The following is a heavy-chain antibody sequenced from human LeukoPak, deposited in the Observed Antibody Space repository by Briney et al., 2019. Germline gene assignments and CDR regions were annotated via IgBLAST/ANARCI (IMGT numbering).Heavy chain of an antibody. J-gene: IGHJ4*03. CDR2: INHSGST. CDR1: GGSFSGYY. D-gene: IGHD3-16*01. CDR3: ASLRVPGYFDY. V-gene: IGHV4-34*01. Sequence: SETLSLTCAVYGGSFSGYYWSWIRQPPGKGLEWIGEINHSGSTNYNPSLKSRVTISVDTSKNQFSLKLSSVTAADTAVFYCASLRVPGYFDYWGQGTLVTVSS.